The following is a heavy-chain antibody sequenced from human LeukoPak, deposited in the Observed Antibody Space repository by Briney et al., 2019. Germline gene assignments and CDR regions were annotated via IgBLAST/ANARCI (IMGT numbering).Heavy chain of an antibody. D-gene: IGHD1-20*01. CDR1: VFPFTEYS. CDR2: IWIDKVHT. Sequence: GGSLRLSCTPSVFPFTEYSMNCVREVPGEGVEWITYIWIDKVHTKHADTVRARFTISADKTKNSLYLQINSVRVEHRAVIFFARDHNYAFDNWGQGTLVSVAS. V-gene: IGHV3-21*05. J-gene: IGHJ4*02. CDR3: ARDHNYAFDN.